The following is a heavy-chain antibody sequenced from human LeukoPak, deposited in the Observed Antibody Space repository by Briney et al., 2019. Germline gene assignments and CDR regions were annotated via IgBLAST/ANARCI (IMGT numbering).Heavy chain of an antibody. CDR3: ARGSSSWSK. CDR2: ILHSGST. CDR1: GGSISSYY. J-gene: IGHJ4*02. D-gene: IGHD6-13*01. Sequence: PSETLSLTCTVSGGSISSYYWSWIRQPPGKGLEWIGYILHSGSTNYNPSLKSRVTMSVDTSKNQYSLKLSSVTAADTAVYYCARGSSSWSKWGQGTLVTVSS. V-gene: IGHV4-59*01.